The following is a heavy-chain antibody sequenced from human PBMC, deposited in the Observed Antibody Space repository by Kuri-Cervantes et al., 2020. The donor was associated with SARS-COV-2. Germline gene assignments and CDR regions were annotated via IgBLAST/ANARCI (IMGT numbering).Heavy chain of an antibody. CDR1: GYTFTSYG. CDR2: IIPIFGTA. V-gene: IGHV1-69*05. D-gene: IGHD2-2*01. J-gene: IGHJ6*03. CDR3: ASTSPSYCSSTSCYWYYMDV. Sequence: SVKVSCKASGYTFTSYGISWARQAPGQGLEWMGGIIPIFGTANYAQKFQGRVTITTDESTSTAYMELSSLRSEDTAVYYCASTSPSYCSSTSCYWYYMDVWGKGTTVTVSS.